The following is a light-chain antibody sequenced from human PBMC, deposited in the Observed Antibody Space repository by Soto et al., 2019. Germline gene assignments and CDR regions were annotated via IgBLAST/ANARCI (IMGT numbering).Light chain of an antibody. V-gene: IGKV1-33*01. CDR1: QDISNY. Sequence: DIQMTQSPSSLSASVGDRVTITCQASQDISNYLYWYQQKPGKAPKLLIYDASNLETGVPSRFSGGGSGTDFTFTISSLQPEDSATYYCQQYDNLPPFTFGPGTKVDIK. J-gene: IGKJ3*01. CDR2: DAS. CDR3: QQYDNLPPFT.